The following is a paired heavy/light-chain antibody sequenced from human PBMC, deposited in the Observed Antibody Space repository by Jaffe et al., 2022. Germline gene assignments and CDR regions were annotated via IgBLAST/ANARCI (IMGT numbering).Heavy chain of an antibody. CDR3: VRYCGGSGCHSRAESLQF. CDR1: GFIFSNYG. D-gene: IGHD2-21*01. J-gene: IGHJ1*01. CDR2: IRNDGSWN. V-gene: IGHV3-30*02. Sequence: QVQLVESGGGVVQPGGSLRLSCSASGFIFSNYGMHWVRQAPGKGLEWVTYIRNDGSWNSYADSMKGRFTISRDNSKNTLYLQMNSLRVDDTALYYCVRYCGGSGCHSRAESLQFWGQGTLVTVSS.
Light chain of an antibody. Sequence: QTVVTQESSFSVSPGGTVTLTCGLNSGSVSTSQYPTWYQQTPGQAPRTLIYNTNIRSSGVPDRFSGSILGNKAALTITGAQADDESDYYCVLYVRSGIWVFGGGTKLTVL. J-gene: IGLJ3*02. V-gene: IGLV8-61*01. CDR3: VLYVRSGIWV. CDR1: SGSVSTSQY. CDR2: NTN.